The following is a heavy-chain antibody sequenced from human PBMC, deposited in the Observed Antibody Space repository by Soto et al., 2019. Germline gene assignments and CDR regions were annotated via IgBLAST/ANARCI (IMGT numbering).Heavy chain of an antibody. J-gene: IGHJ3*02. Sequence: QVQLQESGPGLVKPSQTLSLTCTVSGGSISSGGYYWSWIRQHPGKGLEWIGYIYYSGSTYYNPSLKSRVTISVDTSKNQFSLKLSSVTAADTAVYYCARVDYCSSTSCYPTDGHDAFDIWGQGTMVTVSS. V-gene: IGHV4-31*03. CDR3: ARVDYCSSTSCYPTDGHDAFDI. CDR2: IYYSGST. D-gene: IGHD2-2*01. CDR1: GGSISSGGYY.